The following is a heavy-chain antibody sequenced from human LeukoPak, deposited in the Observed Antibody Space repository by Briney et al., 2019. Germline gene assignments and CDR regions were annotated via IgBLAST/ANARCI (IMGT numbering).Heavy chain of an antibody. CDR2: TYDSGSS. D-gene: IGHD2-2*01. CDR1: GGSMRNCY. Sequence: KPSETLSLTCAVSGGSMRNCYWSWIRQPPGKGLEWIGYTYDSGSSSYNPSLRSRVSISIDTSKNQFSLNLSSVTAADTAVYYCARGWASSWYYFDFWGQGTLVTVSS. CDR3: ARGWASSWYYFDF. J-gene: IGHJ4*02. V-gene: IGHV4-59*01.